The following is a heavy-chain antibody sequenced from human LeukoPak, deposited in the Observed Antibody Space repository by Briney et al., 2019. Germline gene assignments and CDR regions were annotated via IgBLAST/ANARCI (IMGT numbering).Heavy chain of an antibody. Sequence: ASVKVSCKASGYTFTSYDINWVRQATGQGLEWMGWMNPNSGNTGYAQKFQGRVTITRNTSISTAYMELSSLRSEDTAVYYCARGRVLSRGPFDYWGQGTLVTVSS. CDR1: GYTFTSYD. V-gene: IGHV1-8*03. D-gene: IGHD2/OR15-2a*01. CDR3: ARGRVLSRGPFDY. CDR2: MNPNSGNT. J-gene: IGHJ4*02.